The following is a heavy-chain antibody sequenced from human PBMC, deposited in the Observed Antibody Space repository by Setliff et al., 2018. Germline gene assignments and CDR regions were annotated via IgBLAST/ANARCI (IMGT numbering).Heavy chain of an antibody. V-gene: IGHV4-34*01. Sequence: SETLSLTCAVYGDSFSDYYWSWIRQAPGKGLEWIGEASQSGITSYSPALKSRLTMSVDTSKNQFSLQLTSVTAADTAVYCCRLWSHNYHDDYWGQGTLVTVSS. CDR1: GDSFSDYY. D-gene: IGHD3-16*01. CDR2: ASQSGIT. J-gene: IGHJ4*02. CDR3: RLWSHNYHDDY.